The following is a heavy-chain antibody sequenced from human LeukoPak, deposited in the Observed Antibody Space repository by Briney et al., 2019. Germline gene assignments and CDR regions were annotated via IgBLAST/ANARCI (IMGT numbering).Heavy chain of an antibody. J-gene: IGHJ4*02. CDR3: AREMVARGGY. CDR1: GGSFSGYY. CDR2: IYSGGST. Sequence: ETLSLTCAVYGGSFSGYYWSWIRQAPGKGLEWVSVIYSGGSTYYADSVKGRFTISRDNSKNTLYLQMNSLRAEDTAVYYCAREMVARGGYWGQGTLVTVSS. D-gene: IGHD2-15*01. V-gene: IGHV3-66*01.